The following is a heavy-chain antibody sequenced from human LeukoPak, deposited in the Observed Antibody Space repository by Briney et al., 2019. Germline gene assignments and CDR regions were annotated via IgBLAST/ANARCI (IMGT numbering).Heavy chain of an antibody. CDR3: ARSLVDLYYYYMDV. J-gene: IGHJ6*03. Sequence: GGSLRLSCAASGFTFSNYEMHWVRQAPGKGLEWVSYISSSGSTIYYADSVKGRFTISRDNAKNSLYLQMNSLRAEDTAVYYCARSLVDLYYYYMDVWGKGTTVTISS. D-gene: IGHD1-26*01. CDR1: GFTFSNYE. CDR2: ISSSGSTI. V-gene: IGHV3-48*03.